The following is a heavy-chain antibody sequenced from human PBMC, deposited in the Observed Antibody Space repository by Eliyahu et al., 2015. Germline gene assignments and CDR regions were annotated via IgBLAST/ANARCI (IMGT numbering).Heavy chain of an antibody. CDR3: ARDWAY. CDR2: IDEDGSEK. V-gene: IGHV3-7*01. CDR1: GVTFSXAK. J-gene: IGHJ4*02. D-gene: IGHD3-16*01. Sequence: EVQVVESGXGLVQPGGSLXLSCSVSGVTFSXAKMSWXRQAPGEGLEWVANIDEDGSEKKYLDSVKGRFTISRDNGKKSVYLQMNSLSAEDTAVYYCARDWAYWGQGTLITVSS.